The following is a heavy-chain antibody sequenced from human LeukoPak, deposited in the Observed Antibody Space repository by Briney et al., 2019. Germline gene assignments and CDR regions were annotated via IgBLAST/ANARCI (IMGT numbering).Heavy chain of an antibody. J-gene: IGHJ6*03. CDR1: GYTFTGYY. CDR3: ARVEHYYYYYMDV. CDR2: INPNSGGT. Sequence: ASVKVSCKASGYTFTGYYMHWVRQAPGQGLEWMGWINPNSGGTNYAQKFQGRVTMTRDTSISTAYMELSRLRSDDTAVYYCARVEHYYYYYMDVWGKGTTVTVSS. D-gene: IGHD2-21*01. V-gene: IGHV1-2*02.